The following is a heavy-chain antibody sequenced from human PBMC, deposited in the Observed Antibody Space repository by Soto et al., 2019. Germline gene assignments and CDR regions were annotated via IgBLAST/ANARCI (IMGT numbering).Heavy chain of an antibody. D-gene: IGHD3-9*01. J-gene: IGHJ6*02. V-gene: IGHV3-30*19. CDR2: ISDDGRNT. Sequence: GGSLRLSCAVSGFSFSSYSMHWVRQAPGKGLEWVAVISDDGRNTHYADSVKGRFTISRDSSKNTLFVQMNSLRTEDTAVYYCAREVLTGSNFYYGMDVWGQGTTVTVSS. CDR1: GFSFSSYS. CDR3: AREVLTGSNFYYGMDV.